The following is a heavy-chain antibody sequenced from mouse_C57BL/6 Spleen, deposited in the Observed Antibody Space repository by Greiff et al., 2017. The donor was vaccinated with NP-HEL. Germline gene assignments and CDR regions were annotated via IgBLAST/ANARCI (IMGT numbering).Heavy chain of an antibody. J-gene: IGHJ4*01. D-gene: IGHD2-10*01. CDR3: ARTYDGAMDY. V-gene: IGHV1-82*01. Sequence: VQLKESGAELVKPGASVKISCKASGYAFSSSWMNWVKQRPGQGLEWIGRIYPGGGDTNYNGKFKGKATLTADKSSSTAYMQLSSLTSEDAAVYFCARTYDGAMDYWGQGTSVTVSS. CDR2: IYPGGGDT. CDR1: GYAFSSSW.